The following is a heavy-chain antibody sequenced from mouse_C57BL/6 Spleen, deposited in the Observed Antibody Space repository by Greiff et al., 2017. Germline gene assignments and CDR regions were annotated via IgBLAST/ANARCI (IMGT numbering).Heavy chain of an antibody. Sequence: VKLMESGAELVKPGASVKISCKASGYAFSSYWMNWVKQRPGQGLEWIGQIYPGDGDTNYNGKFQGKATLTADTSSSTAYMQLSSLTSEDSAIYFCARSDDGGPHWYFDVWGTGTTVTVSS. CDR2: IYPGDGDT. D-gene: IGHD1-1*02. CDR3: ARSDDGGPHWYFDV. J-gene: IGHJ1*03. V-gene: IGHV1-80*01. CDR1: GYAFSSYW.